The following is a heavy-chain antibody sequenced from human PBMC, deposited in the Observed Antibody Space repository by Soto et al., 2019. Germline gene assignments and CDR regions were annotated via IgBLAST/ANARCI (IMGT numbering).Heavy chain of an antibody. CDR3: AKKTVDTAMSYWFDP. Sequence: ASVKVSCKASGGTFSSYASSWVRQAPGQGLEWMGGIIPIFGTANYAQKFQGRVTITADESTSTAYMELSSLRSEDTAVYYCAKKTVDTAMSYWFDPWGQGTLVTV. V-gene: IGHV1-69*13. D-gene: IGHD5-18*01. CDR2: IIPIFGTA. J-gene: IGHJ5*02. CDR1: GGTFSSYA.